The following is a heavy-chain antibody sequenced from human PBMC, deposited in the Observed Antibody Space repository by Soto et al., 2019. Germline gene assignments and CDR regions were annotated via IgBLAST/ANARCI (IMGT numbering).Heavy chain of an antibody. D-gene: IGHD6-13*01. CDR2: ISYDGSNK. CDR3: ARMEQQLGDAFDI. V-gene: IGHV3-30-3*01. Sequence: GGSLRLSCAASGFTFSSYAMHWVRQAPGKGLEWVAVISYDGSNKYYADSVKGRFTISRDNSKNTLYLQMNSLRAEDTAVYYCARMEQQLGDAFDIWGQGTMVTVSS. CDR1: GFTFSSYA. J-gene: IGHJ3*02.